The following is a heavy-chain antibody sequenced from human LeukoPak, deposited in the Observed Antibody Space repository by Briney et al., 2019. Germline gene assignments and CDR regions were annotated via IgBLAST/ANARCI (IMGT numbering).Heavy chain of an antibody. CDR2: IYYSGST. V-gene: IGHV4-39*01. J-gene: IGHJ5*02. Sequence: SETLSLTCTVSGGSISSSSYYWGWIRQPPGKGLEWIGSIYYSGSTYYNPSLKSRVTISVDTSKNQFSLKLSSVTAADTAVYYCARHYMVRGVSNWFDPWGQGTLVTVSS. CDR3: ARHYMVRGVSNWFDP. CDR1: GGSISSSSYY. D-gene: IGHD3-10*01.